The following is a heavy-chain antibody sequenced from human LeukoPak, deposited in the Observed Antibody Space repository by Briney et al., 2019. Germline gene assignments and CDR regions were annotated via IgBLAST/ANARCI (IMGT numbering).Heavy chain of an antibody. Sequence: SETLSLTCTVTGGSVSSYYWSWIRQPPGKGLEWIGYIYTSGSTNYNPSLKSRVSISVDTSKNQFSLKLSSVTAADTAVYYCARKRYPQLGKWFDPCGQGTLVTVSS. CDR3: ARKRYPQLGKWFDP. D-gene: IGHD6-6*01. CDR2: IYTSGST. CDR1: GGSVSSYY. J-gene: IGHJ5*02. V-gene: IGHV4-4*09.